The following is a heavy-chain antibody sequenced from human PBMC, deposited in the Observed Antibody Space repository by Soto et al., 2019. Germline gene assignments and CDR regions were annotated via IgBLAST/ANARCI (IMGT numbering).Heavy chain of an antibody. CDR2: IYYSGST. CDR1: GGSISSYY. Sequence: PSETLSLTCTVSGGSISSYYWSWIRQPPGKGLEWIGYIYYSGSTNYNPSLKSRVTISVDTSKNQFSLKLSSVTAADTAVYYCERVQRRSNLPDYWGQGTLVTVST. D-gene: IGHD4-4*01. CDR3: ERVQRRSNLPDY. V-gene: IGHV4-59*12. J-gene: IGHJ4*02.